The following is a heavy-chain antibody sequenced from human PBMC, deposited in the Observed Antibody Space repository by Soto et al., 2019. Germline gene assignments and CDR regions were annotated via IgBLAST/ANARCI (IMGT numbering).Heavy chain of an antibody. D-gene: IGHD2-15*01. CDR3: ASSRAYRSGGSCYSPTCYYYYYGMDV. CDR1: GYTFTSYA. Sequence: ASVKVSCKASGYTFTSYAMHWVRQAPGQRLEWMGWINAGNGNTKYSQKFQGRVTITRDTSASTAYMELSSLRSEDTAVYYCASSRAYRSGGSCYSPTCYYYYYGMDVWGQGTTVTVSS. CDR2: INAGNGNT. J-gene: IGHJ6*02. V-gene: IGHV1-3*01.